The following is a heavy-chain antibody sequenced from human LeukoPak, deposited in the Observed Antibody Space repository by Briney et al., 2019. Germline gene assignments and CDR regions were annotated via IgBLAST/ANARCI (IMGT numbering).Heavy chain of an antibody. CDR3: ATSYSGSYSPFDY. CDR1: GYTLTELP. J-gene: IGHJ4*02. V-gene: IGHV1-24*01. CDR2: FDPEDGET. D-gene: IGHD1-26*01. Sequence: GASVKISCKVSGYTLTELPMHWVRQAPGKGLEWMGGFDPEDGETIYAQKFQGRVTMTEDTSTDTAYMELSSLRSEDTAVYYCATSYSGSYSPFDYWGQGTLVTVSS.